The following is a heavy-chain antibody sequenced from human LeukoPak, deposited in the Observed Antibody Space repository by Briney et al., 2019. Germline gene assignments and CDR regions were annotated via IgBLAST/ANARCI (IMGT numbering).Heavy chain of an antibody. CDR3: VRDGRPLDY. Sequence: PGGSLRLSCAASGFTFSSYWMSWVRQAPGKGLEWVANIKQDGSEKYYVDSVRGRFTISRDNSKNSLYLQMNSLRAEDTAVYYCVRDGRPLDYWGQGTLVIVS. CDR1: GFTFSSYW. CDR2: IKQDGSEK. V-gene: IGHV3-7*01. J-gene: IGHJ4*02. D-gene: IGHD3/OR15-3a*01.